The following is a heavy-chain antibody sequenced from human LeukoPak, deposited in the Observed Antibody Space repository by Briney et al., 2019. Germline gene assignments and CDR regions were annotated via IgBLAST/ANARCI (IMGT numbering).Heavy chain of an antibody. CDR3: ARGGTLVQGVTILYGMDV. Sequence: ASVKVSCKASGYTFTSYDINWVRQATGQGLEWMGWMNPNSGNTGYAQKFQGRLTMTRDTSISTAYMELSSLRSEDTAVYYCARGGTLVQGVTILYGMDVWGQGTTVTVSS. D-gene: IGHD3-10*01. V-gene: IGHV1-8*01. CDR2: MNPNSGNT. CDR1: GYTFTSYD. J-gene: IGHJ6*02.